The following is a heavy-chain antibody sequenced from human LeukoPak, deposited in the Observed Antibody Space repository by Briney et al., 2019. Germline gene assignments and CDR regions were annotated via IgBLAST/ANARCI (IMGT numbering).Heavy chain of an antibody. CDR1: GFTFRSYA. D-gene: IGHD1-26*01. Sequence: GGSLRLSCAASGFTFRSYAMSWVRQAPGKGLEWVSVISGSADRTYYADSVKGRFTISRDNSRDTLFLQMNSLGADDTAVYYCAKEPYSGSYFDYWGQGNLVTVSS. CDR2: ISGSADRT. J-gene: IGHJ4*02. CDR3: AKEPYSGSYFDY. V-gene: IGHV3-23*01.